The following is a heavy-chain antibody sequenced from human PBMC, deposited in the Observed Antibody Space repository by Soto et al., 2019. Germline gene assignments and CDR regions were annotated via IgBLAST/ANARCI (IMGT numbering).Heavy chain of an antibody. D-gene: IGHD5-12*01. V-gene: IGHV4-30-2*01. CDR1: GGSISSGGYS. Sequence: PSETLSLTCAVSGGSISSGGYSWSWIRQPPGKGLEWIGYIYHSGSTYYNPSLKSRVTISVDRSKNQFSLKLSSVTAADTAVYYCARERRDGYPVSPYYFDYWGQGTLVTVSS. J-gene: IGHJ4*02. CDR2: IYHSGST. CDR3: ARERRDGYPVSPYYFDY.